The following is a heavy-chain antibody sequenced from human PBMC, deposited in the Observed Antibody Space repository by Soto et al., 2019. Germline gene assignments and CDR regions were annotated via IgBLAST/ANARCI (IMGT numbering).Heavy chain of an antibody. V-gene: IGHV3-48*03. D-gene: IGHD4-17*01. J-gene: IGHJ6*02. CDR2: INTAGSTK. Sequence: GGSLRLSCAASGFTFSNFEMHWVRQAPGKGLEWVSYINTAGSTKYYAESVKGRFTISRDNARNSLFLQMNSLRAEDTAVYYCARAEARNHYCVTAYYSCGLDVWGQGTTVTVSS. CDR1: GFTFSNFE. CDR3: ARAEARNHYCVTAYYSCGLDV.